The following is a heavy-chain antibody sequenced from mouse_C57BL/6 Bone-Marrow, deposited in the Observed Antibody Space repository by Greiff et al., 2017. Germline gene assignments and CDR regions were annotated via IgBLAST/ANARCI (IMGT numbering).Heavy chain of an antibody. V-gene: IGHV1-72*01. D-gene: IGHD1-1*01. CDR1: GYTFTSYW. CDR2: IDPNSGGT. J-gene: IGHJ3*01. CDR3: AKREDYGSGGRYFAY. Sequence: VQLQQPGAELVKPGASVKLSCKASGYTFTSYWMHWVKQRPGRGLEWIGRIDPNSGGTKYNEKFKSKATLTADKPSSTAYMQLSSLTSDGSAVYYCAKREDYGSGGRYFAYLGQGTLVTVSA.